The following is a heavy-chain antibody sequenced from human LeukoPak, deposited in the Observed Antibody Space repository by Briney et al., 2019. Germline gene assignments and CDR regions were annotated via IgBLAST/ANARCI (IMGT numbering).Heavy chain of an antibody. Sequence: GGSLRLSCAASGFTFSTYCMHWVRQAPGKGLLWVSRITSDGSDTTYADSVKGRFTISRDNAKNTVYLQMNSLRAEDTAVYYCAKQYCSGGRCHFDYWGQGTLVTVSS. D-gene: IGHD2-15*01. CDR3: AKQYCSGGRCHFDY. J-gene: IGHJ4*02. V-gene: IGHV3-74*01. CDR1: GFTFSTYC. CDR2: ITSDGSDT.